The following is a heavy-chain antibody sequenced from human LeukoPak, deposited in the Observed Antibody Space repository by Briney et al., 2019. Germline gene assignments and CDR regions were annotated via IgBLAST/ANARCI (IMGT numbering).Heavy chain of an antibody. Sequence: GGSLRLSCAASRFTFSNYAMSWVRQAPGKGLEWISLISGSGGTTYYADSVKGRFTISRDNSKNTLYLQMNSLSAEDTAVYYCVRVPLHPTISHFDLWGQGTLVTVSS. CDR3: VRVPLHPTISHFDL. J-gene: IGHJ4*02. V-gene: IGHV3-23*01. D-gene: IGHD1-14*01. CDR2: ISGSGGTT. CDR1: RFTFSNYA.